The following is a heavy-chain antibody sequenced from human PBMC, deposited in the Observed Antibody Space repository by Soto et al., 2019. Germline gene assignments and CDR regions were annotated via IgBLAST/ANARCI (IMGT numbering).Heavy chain of an antibody. CDR3: ARDNDRLQLGGNYYYILDV. CDR2: IIPLFRTP. D-gene: IGHD4-4*01. CDR1: GGTFSSSA. Sequence: QVQLVQSGAEMKEPGSSVKVSCKTSGGTFSSSAISWLRQAPGQGLEWMGGIIPLFRTPDYAQKFQARVTIAADESTSTAYMALSSLRSEDTAVYYCARDNDRLQLGGNYYYILDVWGQGTTITVSS. V-gene: IGHV1-69*12. J-gene: IGHJ6*02.